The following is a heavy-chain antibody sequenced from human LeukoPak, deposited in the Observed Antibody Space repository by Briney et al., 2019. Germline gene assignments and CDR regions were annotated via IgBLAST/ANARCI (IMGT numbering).Heavy chain of an antibody. CDR2: IIPIFGTA. J-gene: IGHJ3*02. V-gene: IGHV1-69*01. CDR1: GGTFSSYA. Sequence: SVKVSCKASGGTFSSYAISWVRQAPGQGLEWMGGIIPIFGTANYAQKFQGRVTITADESTSTAYMELSSLRSEDTAVYYCARRARDCSGGSCPFNAFGIWGQGTMVTASS. CDR3: ARRARDCSGGSCPFNAFGI. D-gene: IGHD2-15*01.